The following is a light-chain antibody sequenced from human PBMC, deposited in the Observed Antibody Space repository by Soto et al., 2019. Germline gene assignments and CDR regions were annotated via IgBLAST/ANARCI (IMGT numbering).Light chain of an antibody. CDR2: GAS. Sequence: EIVLTQSPGTLSLSPGERATLSCRASQSVSTTYLAWYQQKPGQAPRLLIYGASSRATGIPDRFSGSGSGTAFTRTISRLEPEDFATYYCQQSYSTPYTFGQGAKPEIK. V-gene: IGKV3-20*01. CDR1: QSVSTTY. CDR3: QQSYSTPYT. J-gene: IGKJ2*01.